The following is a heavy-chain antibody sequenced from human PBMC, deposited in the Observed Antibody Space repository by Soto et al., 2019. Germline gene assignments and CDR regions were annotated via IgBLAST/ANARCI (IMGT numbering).Heavy chain of an antibody. D-gene: IGHD3-22*01. Sequence: ASLKFCCRASGYTFTGYYMHWVRQAPVQGLDWMGWINPNSGGTNYAQKFQGRVTMNRDTSISTDYMELRRLRSDDTAVYYCARGPDYYDSSGPSTLWFWGQGTLVTVSS. J-gene: IGHJ4*02. CDR2: INPNSGGT. CDR1: GYTFTGYY. CDR3: ARGPDYYDSSGPSTLWF. V-gene: IGHV1-2*02.